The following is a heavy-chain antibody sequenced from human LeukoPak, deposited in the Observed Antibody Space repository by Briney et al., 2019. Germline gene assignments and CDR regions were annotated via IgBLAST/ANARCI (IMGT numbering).Heavy chain of an antibody. CDR3: ARVVDSSGWFGIQNWFDP. CDR2: INAGNGNT. V-gene: IGHV1-3*01. J-gene: IGHJ5*02. Sequence: GASVKVSCKASGYTFTSYAMHWVRQAPGQRLEWMGWINAGNGNTKYSQKLQGRATITRDTSASTAYMELSSLRSEDTAVYYCARVVDSSGWFGIQNWFDPWGQGTLVTVSS. CDR1: GYTFTSYA. D-gene: IGHD6-19*01.